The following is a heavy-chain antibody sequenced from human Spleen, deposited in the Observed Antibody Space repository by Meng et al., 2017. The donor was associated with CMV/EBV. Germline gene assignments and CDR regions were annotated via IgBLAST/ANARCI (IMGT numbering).Heavy chain of an antibody. CDR3: ARAPCSSTSCSPYYFDY. D-gene: IGHD2-2*01. CDR2: IYYSGST. CDR1: GGTISSSSYY. V-gene: IGHV4-61*05. J-gene: IGHJ4*02. Sequence: SETLSLTCTVSGGTISSSSYYLGWIRQPPGKGLEWIGTIYYSGSTNYNPSLKSRVTISVDTSKNQFSLKLSSVTAADTAVYYCARAPCSSTSCSPYYFDYWGQGTLVTVSS.